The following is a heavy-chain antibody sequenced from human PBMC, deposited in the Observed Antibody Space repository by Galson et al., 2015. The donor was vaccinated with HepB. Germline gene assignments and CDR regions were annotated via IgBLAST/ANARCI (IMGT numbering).Heavy chain of an antibody. J-gene: IGHJ6*02. V-gene: IGHV5-10-1*01. CDR3: ARTPPLSGSSGYYYGMDV. CDR1: GYSFTSYW. CDR2: IDPSDAYT. Sequence: QSGAEVKKPGESLKISCTGSGYSFTSYWISWVRQMPGKGLEWMGRIDPSDAYTNYSPSFQGHVTISADKSISTAYLQWRSLKASDTAMYYCARTPPLSGSSGYYYGMDVWGQGTTVTVSS. D-gene: IGHD6-6*01.